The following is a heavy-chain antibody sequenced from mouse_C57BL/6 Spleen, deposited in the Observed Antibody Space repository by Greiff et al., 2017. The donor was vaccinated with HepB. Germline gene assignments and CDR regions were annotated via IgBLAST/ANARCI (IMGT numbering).Heavy chain of an antibody. J-gene: IGHJ2*01. V-gene: IGHV1-50*01. Sequence: VQLQQPGAELVKPGASVKLSCKASSYTFTSYWMQWVKQRPGQGLEWIGEIDPSDSYTNYNQKFKGKATLTVDTSSSTAYMQLSSLTSEDSAVYYCARAAQVPYYFDYWGQGTTLTVSS. CDR1: SYTFTSYW. CDR2: IDPSDSYT. CDR3: ARAAQVPYYFDY. D-gene: IGHD3-2*02.